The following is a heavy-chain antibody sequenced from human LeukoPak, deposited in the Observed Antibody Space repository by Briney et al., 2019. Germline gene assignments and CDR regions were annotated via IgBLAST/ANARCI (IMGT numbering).Heavy chain of an antibody. CDR3: ARMSYDRTGEGRANLYYYYMAV. J-gene: IGHJ6*03. V-gene: IGHV4-59*12. Sequence: SETLSLTCTVSGGSISSYYWSWIRQPPGKGLEWIGYIYYSGSTNYNPSLKSRVTISVDTSKNQFSLKLSSVTAADTAVYYCARMSYDRTGEGRANLYYYYMAVWGKGTTVTVSS. D-gene: IGHD3-3*01. CDR1: GGSISSYY. CDR2: IYYSGST.